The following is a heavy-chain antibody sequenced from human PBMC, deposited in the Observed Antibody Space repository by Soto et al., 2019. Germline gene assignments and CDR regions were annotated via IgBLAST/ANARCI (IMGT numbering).Heavy chain of an antibody. J-gene: IGHJ4*02. D-gene: IGHD3-22*01. Sequence: PGGSLRLSCAASGFTFSTYWMSWVRQAPGKGLEWVANIKQDGSEKYYVDSVEGRFTISRDNAKKSLYLQMSSLRDEDTAVYYCARGGSLYYYDSSAYPGRFDYWGQGTLVTVSS. V-gene: IGHV3-7*01. CDR3: ARGGSLYYYDSSAYPGRFDY. CDR1: GFTFSTYW. CDR2: IKQDGSEK.